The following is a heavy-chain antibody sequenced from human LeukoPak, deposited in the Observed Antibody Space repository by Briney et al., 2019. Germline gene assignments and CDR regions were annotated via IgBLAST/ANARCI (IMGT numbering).Heavy chain of an antibody. D-gene: IGHD2-2*01. J-gene: IGHJ4*02. CDR1: GGTFSSYA. Sequence: AASVKVSCKASGGTFSSYAISWVRQAPGQGLEWMGRIIPILGIANYAQKFQGRVTITADKSTSTAYMELSSLRSEDTAVYYCARDEDGDMGYCSSTSCYPAWGQGTLVTVSS. V-gene: IGHV1-69*04. CDR2: IIPILGIA. CDR3: ARDEDGDMGYCSSTSCYPA.